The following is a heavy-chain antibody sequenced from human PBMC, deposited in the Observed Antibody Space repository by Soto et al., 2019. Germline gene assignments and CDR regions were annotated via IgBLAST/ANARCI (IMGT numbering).Heavy chain of an antibody. D-gene: IGHD3-22*01. V-gene: IGHV3-53*01. CDR1: GFTVSSNY. CDR2: LYSGGSA. CDR3: AKKSSGFVTALDV. Sequence: RLSCAASGFTVSSNYMNWVRQAPGKGLEWVSVLYSGGSAYYADSVKGRFTISRDNSKNILYLQMNSLRAEDAATYYCAKKSSGFVTALDVWGQGTTVTVSS. J-gene: IGHJ6*02.